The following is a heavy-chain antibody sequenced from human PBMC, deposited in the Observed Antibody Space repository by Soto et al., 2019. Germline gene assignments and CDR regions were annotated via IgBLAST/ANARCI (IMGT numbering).Heavy chain of an antibody. V-gene: IGHV3-23*01. J-gene: IGHJ5*02. D-gene: IGHD2-15*01. CDR3: PKDPLGHCVKSCYTNWFDP. CDR1: GFTFRHYA. CDR2: ISQSGDKS. Sequence: DVKVLESGGGLIQAGGSLRLSCAGSGFTFRHYAMTWLRQGREKGLEWVSTISQSGDKSYYADSVKGRFAISRDNSKNTTYLQMTILRVEDTAAYYCPKDPLGHCVKSCYTNWFDPWGQGALVTVPS.